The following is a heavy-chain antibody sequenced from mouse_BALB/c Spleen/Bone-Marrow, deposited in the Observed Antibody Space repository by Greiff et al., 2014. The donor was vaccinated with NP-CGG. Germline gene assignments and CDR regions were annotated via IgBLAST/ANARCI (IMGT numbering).Heavy chain of an antibody. CDR1: GYTFTEYI. V-gene: IGHV1-62-2*01. J-gene: IGHJ3*01. CDR2: VYPGSGSI. CDR3: ARHEDRLRAWFAY. Sequence: VQLVESGAELVKPGASVKLSCRASGYTFTEYIIHWVKQRSEQGLEWIGWVYPGSGSIKYNEKFKDKATLTADKSSSTVYMELSRLTSEDSAVYFCARHEDRLRAWFAYWGQGTLVTVSA. D-gene: IGHD3-2*02.